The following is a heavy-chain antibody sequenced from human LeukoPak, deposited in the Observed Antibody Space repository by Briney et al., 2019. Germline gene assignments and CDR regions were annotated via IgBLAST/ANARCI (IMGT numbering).Heavy chain of an antibody. Sequence: SETLSLTCTVSGGSISSGSYYWSWIRQPAGKGLEWIGRIYTSGSTNYNPSLKSRVTISVDTSKNQFSLKLSSVTAADTAVYYCATSRSGYYGYYFDYWGQGTLVTVSS. D-gene: IGHD3-3*01. V-gene: IGHV4-61*02. CDR3: ATSRSGYYGYYFDY. CDR1: GGSISSGSYY. CDR2: IYTSGST. J-gene: IGHJ4*02.